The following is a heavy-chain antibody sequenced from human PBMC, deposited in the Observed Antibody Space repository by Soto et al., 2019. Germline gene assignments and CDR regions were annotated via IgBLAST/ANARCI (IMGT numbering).Heavy chain of an antibody. J-gene: IGHJ4*02. D-gene: IGHD6-19*01. Sequence: ASVKVSCKASGYTFTYYHVHWVRQAPGQGLEWMGIINPNGGDTSYAQKFQGRVTMTRDTSTTTVYMEMSSLRSEDTTLYYCERVSYSCGLLFSLDYWGQGTLVTVSS. CDR2: INPNGGDT. V-gene: IGHV1-46*01. CDR3: ERVSYSCGLLFSLDY. CDR1: GYTFTYYH.